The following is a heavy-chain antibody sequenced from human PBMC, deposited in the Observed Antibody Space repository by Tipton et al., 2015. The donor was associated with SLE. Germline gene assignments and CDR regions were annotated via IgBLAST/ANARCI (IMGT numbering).Heavy chain of an antibody. CDR3: ARERAGDWYFDL. CDR1: GFAFSDYY. CDR2: ISSSSSYT. D-gene: IGHD6-19*01. J-gene: IGHJ2*01. V-gene: IGHV3-11*05. Sequence: SLRLSCAASGFAFSDYYMSWIRQAPGKGLEWVSYISSSSSYTNYADSVKGRFTISRDNAKNSLYLQMNSLRAEDTAVYYCARERAGDWYFDLCGRGTLDTVSS.